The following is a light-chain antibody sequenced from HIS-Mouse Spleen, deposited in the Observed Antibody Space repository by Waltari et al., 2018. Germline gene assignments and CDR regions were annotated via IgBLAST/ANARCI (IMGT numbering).Light chain of an antibody. CDR3: CSYAGSSTWV. CDR1: SSDVGSDNL. V-gene: IGLV2-23*01. CDR2: EGS. J-gene: IGLJ3*02. Sequence: QSALTQPASVSGSPGQSITISCTGTSSDVGSDNLVSWYQQHPGKAPKLMSYEGSKRPPGVSHRFSGSKSGNTASLTISGLQAEDEADYYCCSYAGSSTWVFGGGTKLTVL.